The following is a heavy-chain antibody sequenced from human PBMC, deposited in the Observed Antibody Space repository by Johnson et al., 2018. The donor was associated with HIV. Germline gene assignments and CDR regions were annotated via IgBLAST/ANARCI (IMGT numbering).Heavy chain of an antibody. J-gene: IGHJ3*01. CDR3: ATGRASV. V-gene: IGHV3-9*01. Sequence: VQLVESGGGLVQPGRSLRLSCAASGFTFDDYAIHWVRPAPGKGLEWVSRTIWYSASIGYADSVKGRFTISRDNAKNSLYLQMNSLRAEDTAVYYCATGRASVWGQGTMVTVSS. D-gene: IGHD1-14*01. CDR2: TIWYSASI. CDR1: GFTFDDYA.